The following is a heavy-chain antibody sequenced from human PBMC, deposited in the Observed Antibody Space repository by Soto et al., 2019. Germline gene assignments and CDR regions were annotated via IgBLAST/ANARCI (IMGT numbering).Heavy chain of an antibody. D-gene: IGHD3-22*01. J-gene: IGHJ4*02. CDR2: ISYDGSNK. CDR1: GFTFSRYA. Sequence: PGGTLRIYCAGTGFTFSRYAMHRCRQAPGKGLEWVAVISYDGSNKYYADSVKGRFTISRDNSKNTLYLQMNSLRAEDTAVYYCERDTVDYYDSSGYPDYWGQGT. V-gene: IGHV3-30-3*01. CDR3: ERDTVDYYDSSGYPDY.